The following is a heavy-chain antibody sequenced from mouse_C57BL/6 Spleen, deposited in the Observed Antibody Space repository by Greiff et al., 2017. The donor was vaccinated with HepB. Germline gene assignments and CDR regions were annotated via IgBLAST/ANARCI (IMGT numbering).Heavy chain of an antibody. J-gene: IGHJ2*01. CDR2: IYPSDSET. CDR3: ARVGLRRSFDY. Sequence: QVQLKQPGAELVRPGSSVKLSCKASGYTFTSYWMDWVKQRPGQGLEWIGNIYPSDSETHYNQKFKDKATLTVDKSSSTAYMQLSSLTSEDSAVYYCARVGLRRSFDYWGQGTTLTVSS. D-gene: IGHD2-4*01. CDR1: GYTFTSYW. V-gene: IGHV1-61*01.